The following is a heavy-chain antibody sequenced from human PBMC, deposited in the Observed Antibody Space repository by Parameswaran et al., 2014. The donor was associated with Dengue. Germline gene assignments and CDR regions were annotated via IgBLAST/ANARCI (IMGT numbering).Heavy chain of an antibody. J-gene: IGHJ6*03. CDR3: ARGVVVVPAAILFYYYYYYYMDV. V-gene: IGHV4-59*01. D-gene: IGHD2-2*01. Sequence: WIRQPPGKGLEWIGYIYYSGSTNYNPSLKSRVTISVDTSKNQFSLKLSSVTAADTAVYYCARGVVVVPAAILFYYYYYYYMDVWGKGTTVTVSS. CDR2: IYYSGST.